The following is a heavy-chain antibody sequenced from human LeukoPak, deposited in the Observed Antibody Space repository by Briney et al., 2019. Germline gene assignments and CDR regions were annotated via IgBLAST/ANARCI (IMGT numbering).Heavy chain of an antibody. Sequence: SSETLSLTCGVSGGSITSTNYWTWVRQPPGKGLEWIGEVNLQGSTNYNPSLMGRVAISVDMSENHISLQLTSVTAADTAVYYCARVGQITIFGVVIPIGMDVWGQGTTVTVSS. V-gene: IGHV4-4*02. D-gene: IGHD3-3*01. CDR3: ARVGQITIFGVVIPIGMDV. CDR2: VNLQGST. J-gene: IGHJ6*02. CDR1: GGSITSTNY.